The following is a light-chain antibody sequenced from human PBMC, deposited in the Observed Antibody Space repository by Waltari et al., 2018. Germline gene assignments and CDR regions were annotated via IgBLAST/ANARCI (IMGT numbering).Light chain of an antibody. Sequence: QLALTQSPSASASLGASVKLTCTLSSGHSSYAIAWHQQRPGKGPRYLMKLSSDGSHTKGDGIPDRFSGSSSGAERFLTISSLQSDDEADYYCQTWATGIRVFGGGTKLTVL. CDR2: LSSDGSH. CDR3: QTWATGIRV. V-gene: IGLV4-69*01. J-gene: IGLJ3*02. CDR1: SGHSSYA.